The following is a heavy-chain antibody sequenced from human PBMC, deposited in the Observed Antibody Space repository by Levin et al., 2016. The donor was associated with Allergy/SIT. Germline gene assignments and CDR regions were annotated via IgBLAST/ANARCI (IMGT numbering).Heavy chain of an antibody. Sequence: WVRQAPGQGLEWMGWINPNSGGTNYAQKFQGWVTMTRDTSISTAYMELSRLRSDDTAVYYCTRDRGYSYGLESLFDYWGQGTLVTVSS. CDR3: TRDRGYSYGLESLFDY. D-gene: IGHD5-18*01. CDR2: INPNSGGT. J-gene: IGHJ4*02. V-gene: IGHV1-2*04.